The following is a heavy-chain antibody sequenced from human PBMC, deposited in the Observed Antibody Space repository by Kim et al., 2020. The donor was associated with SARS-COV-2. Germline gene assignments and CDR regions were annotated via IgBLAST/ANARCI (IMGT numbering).Heavy chain of an antibody. J-gene: IGHJ4*02. D-gene: IGHD7-27*01. Sequence: STYYNPSLKSRVTISVDTSKNQFSLKLSSVTAADTAVYYCARLRTGDFDYWGQGTLVTVSS. CDR3: ARLRTGDFDY. V-gene: IGHV4-39*01. CDR2: ST.